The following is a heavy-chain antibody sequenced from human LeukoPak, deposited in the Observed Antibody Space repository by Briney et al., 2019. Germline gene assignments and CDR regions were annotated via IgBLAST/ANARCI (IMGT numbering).Heavy chain of an antibody. D-gene: IGHD6-13*01. CDR2: IYTSGST. V-gene: IGHV4-4*07. J-gene: IGHJ4*02. CDR1: GGSISSYY. CDR3: ARDYSSPQYFDY. Sequence: SSETLSLTCTVSGGSISSYYWSWIRQPAGKGLEWIGRIYTSGSTDYNPSLKSRVTMSVDTSKNQFSLKLSSVTAADTAVYYCARDYSSPQYFDYWGQGTLVTVSS.